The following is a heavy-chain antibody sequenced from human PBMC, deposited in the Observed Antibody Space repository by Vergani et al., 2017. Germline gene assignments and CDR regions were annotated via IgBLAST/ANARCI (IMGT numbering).Heavy chain of an antibody. CDR3: AKVDVVVPAAQRYFDY. CDR2: ISGSGGST. J-gene: IGHJ4*02. V-gene: IGHV3-23*04. D-gene: IGHD2-2*01. Sequence: EVQLVESGGGLVPPGRSLRLSCAASGFSFGDYAMTWVRQAPGKGLEWVSAISGSGGSTYYADSVKGRFTISRDNSKNTLYLQMNSLRAEDTAVYFCAKVDVVVPAAQRYFDYWGQGTLLTVSS. CDR1: GFSFGDYA.